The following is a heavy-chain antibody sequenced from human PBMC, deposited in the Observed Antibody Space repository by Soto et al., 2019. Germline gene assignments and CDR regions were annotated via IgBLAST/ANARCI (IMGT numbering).Heavy chain of an antibody. CDR2: IYYSGST. CDR1: GGSISSYY. Sequence: SETLSLTCTVSGGSISSYYWSWIRQPPGKGLEWIGYIYYSGSTNYNPSLKGRVTISVDTSKNQFSLKLSSVTAADTAVYYCARGLYNMVRGVIRSGYWLDPSGQGPLVTVYS. V-gene: IGHV4-59*01. J-gene: IGHJ5*02. CDR3: ARGLYNMVRGVIRSGYWLDP. D-gene: IGHD3-10*01.